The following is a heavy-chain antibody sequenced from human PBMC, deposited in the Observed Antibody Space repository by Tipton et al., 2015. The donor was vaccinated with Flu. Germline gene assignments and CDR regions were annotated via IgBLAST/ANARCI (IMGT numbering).Heavy chain of an antibody. CDR2: LNGGGTST. J-gene: IGHJ4*02. D-gene: IGHD2-15*01. Sequence: SLRLSCAASGFTFASYAMAWVRQAPGKGLYWVSGLNGGGTSTYYADSVKGRFTISRDNSKNTLYLQMNSLRAEDTAVYYCAKEALGYCSGGSCAPDWGQGTLVTVSS. CDR1: GFTFASYA. CDR3: AKEALGYCSGGSCAPD. V-gene: IGHV3-23*01.